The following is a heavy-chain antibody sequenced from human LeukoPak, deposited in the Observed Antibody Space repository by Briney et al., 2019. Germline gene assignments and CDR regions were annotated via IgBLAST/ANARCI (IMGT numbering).Heavy chain of an antibody. D-gene: IGHD3-10*01. V-gene: IGHV3-23*01. Sequence: SCKASGGTFSSYAMSWVRQAPGKGLEWVSAISGSGGSTYYADSVKGRFTISRDNAKNSLYLQMNSLRAEDTAVYYCARCSTWFGEYHFDYWGQGTLVTVSS. CDR2: ISGSGGST. CDR1: GGTFSSYA. CDR3: ARCSTWFGEYHFDY. J-gene: IGHJ4*02.